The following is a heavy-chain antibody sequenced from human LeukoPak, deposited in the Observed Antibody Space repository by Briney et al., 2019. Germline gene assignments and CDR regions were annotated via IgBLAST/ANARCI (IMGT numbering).Heavy chain of an antibody. Sequence: PSETLSLTCTVPGGSISSYYWSWIRQPAGKGLEWIGRIYTSGSTNYNPSLKSRVTMSVDTSKNQFSLKLSSVTAADTAVYYCARDETDIVVAPAMEFGFDPWGQGTLVTVSS. CDR3: ARDETDIVVAPAMEFGFDP. D-gene: IGHD2-2*01. J-gene: IGHJ5*02. V-gene: IGHV4-4*07. CDR2: IYTSGST. CDR1: GGSISSYY.